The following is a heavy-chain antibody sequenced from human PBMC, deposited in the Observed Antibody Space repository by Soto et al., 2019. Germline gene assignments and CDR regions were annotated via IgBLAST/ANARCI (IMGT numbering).Heavy chain of an antibody. V-gene: IGHV3-33*01. J-gene: IGHJ4*01. D-gene: IGHD3-22*01. Sequence: PGGSLRLSCEASGFTFSSYGMHWVRQAPGKGLEWVAIIWNDGSNEYYADSVKGRFTISRDNSKNTLYLQVSNLRAEDTAVYFCARDQTDSGGYSDSWGHGTLVTVSS. CDR1: GFTFSSYG. CDR2: IWNDGSNE. CDR3: ARDQTDSGGYSDS.